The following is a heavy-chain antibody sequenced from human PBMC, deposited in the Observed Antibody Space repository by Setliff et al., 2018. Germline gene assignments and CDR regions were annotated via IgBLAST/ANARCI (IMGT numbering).Heavy chain of an antibody. J-gene: IGHJ4*02. Sequence: PGGSLRLSCAASGLTFRTYAMSWVRQAPGKGLEWVSSTTGSGGDRDYADSVKGRFTISRDNSKNTLYLQMNSLRSEDTAVYYCARGGSPDCTTNSCRYGDYFYWGQGTLVTVSS. CDR1: GLTFRTYA. V-gene: IGHV3-23*01. CDR2: TTGSGGDR. CDR3: ARGGSPDCTTNSCRYGDYFY. D-gene: IGHD4-17*01.